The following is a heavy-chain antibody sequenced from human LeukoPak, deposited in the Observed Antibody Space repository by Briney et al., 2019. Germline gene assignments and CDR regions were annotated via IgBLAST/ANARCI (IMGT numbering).Heavy chain of an antibody. D-gene: IGHD3-22*01. J-gene: IGHJ4*02. CDR2: IIPIFGTA. CDR3: ARGPLEQYYYDSSCYYYPFDY. V-gene: IGHV1-69*05. Sequence: VKVSCKASGGTFSSYAISWVRQAPGQGLEWMGGIIPIFGTANYAQKFQGRVTITTDESTSTAYMELSSLRSEDTAVYYCARGPLEQYYYDSSCYYYPFDYWGQGTLVTVSS. CDR1: GGTFSSYA.